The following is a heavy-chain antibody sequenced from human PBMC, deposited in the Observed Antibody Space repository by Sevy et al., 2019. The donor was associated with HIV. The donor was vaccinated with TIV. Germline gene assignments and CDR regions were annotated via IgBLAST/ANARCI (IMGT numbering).Heavy chain of an antibody. Sequence: GGSLRLSCEASGFSFSRYGMHWVRQVAGKGLEWVAVISFDGDNKYYSDSVRGRFAISRDNSENTMHLQMNILRLDDTAGYYCAKGLSSIYPYSMDVWGQGTTVTVSS. CDR3: AKGLSSIYPYSMDV. CDR1: GFSFSRYG. J-gene: IGHJ6*02. V-gene: IGHV3-30*18. CDR2: ISFDGDNK. D-gene: IGHD3-16*01.